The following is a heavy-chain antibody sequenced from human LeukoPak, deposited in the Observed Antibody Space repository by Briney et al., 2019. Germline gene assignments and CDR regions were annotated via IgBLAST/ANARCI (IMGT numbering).Heavy chain of an antibody. J-gene: IGHJ4*02. CDR1: GFTFSSYA. CDR3: AKVGFPDY. CDR2: IWYDGSNK. Sequence: GGSLRLSCAASGFTFSSYAMSWVRQAPGKGLEWVAVIWYDGSNKYYADSVKGRFTISRDNSKNTLYLQMNSLRAEDTAVYYCAKVGFPDYWGQGTLVTVSS. V-gene: IGHV3-33*06.